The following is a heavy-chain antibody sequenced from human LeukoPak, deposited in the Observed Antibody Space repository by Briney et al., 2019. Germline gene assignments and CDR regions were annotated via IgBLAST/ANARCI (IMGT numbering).Heavy chain of an antibody. CDR3: VRNPYVDTAMVRDRGGFYDY. Sequence: PGGSLRLSCAASGFTFSSYEMNWVRQAPGKGLEGVSYISSSGSTIYYADSVKGRFTISRDNAKNSLYLQMNSLRAEDTAVYYCVRNPYVDTAMVRDRGGFYDYWGQGTLVTVSS. CDR2: ISSSGSTI. D-gene: IGHD5-18*01. CDR1: GFTFSSYE. V-gene: IGHV3-48*03. J-gene: IGHJ4*02.